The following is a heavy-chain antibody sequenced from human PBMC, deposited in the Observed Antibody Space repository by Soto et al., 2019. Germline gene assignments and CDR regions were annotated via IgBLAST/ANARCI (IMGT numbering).Heavy chain of an antibody. CDR3: AKAKRAARYSSSWQFDY. D-gene: IGHD6-13*01. J-gene: IGHJ4*02. Sequence: EVQLLESGGGLVQPGGSLRLSCVASGFTFSSYAMSWVRQAPGKGLEWVSAISGSGGSTYYADSVKGRFTISRDNSKNTLYLQMNSLRAEDTAVYYCAKAKRAARYSSSWQFDYWGQGTLVTVSS. V-gene: IGHV3-23*01. CDR2: ISGSGGST. CDR1: GFTFSSYA.